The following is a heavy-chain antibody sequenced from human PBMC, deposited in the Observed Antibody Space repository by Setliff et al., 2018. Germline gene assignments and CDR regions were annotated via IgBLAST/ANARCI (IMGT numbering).Heavy chain of an antibody. CDR3: AHKYGDYVRYFQH. V-gene: IGHV2-5*01. CDR2: IYWNDDK. D-gene: IGHD4-17*01. J-gene: IGHJ1*01. CDR1: GGSISGYY. Sequence: TLSLTCTVSGGSISGYYWAWIRQTPGKGLEWLALIYWNDDKRYSPSLKSRLTITKDTSKNQVVLTMTNMDPVDTATYYCAHKYGDYVRYFQHWGQGTLVTVSS.